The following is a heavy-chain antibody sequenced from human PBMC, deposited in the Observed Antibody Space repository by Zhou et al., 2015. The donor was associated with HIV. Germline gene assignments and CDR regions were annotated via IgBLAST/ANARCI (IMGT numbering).Heavy chain of an antibody. V-gene: IGHV1-69*01. Sequence: QVQLVQSGAEVKKPGSSVKVSCKASGGTFSSYAISWVRQAPGQGLEWMGGIIPIFGTANYAQKFQGRVTITADESTSTAYMELSSLRSEDTAVYYCARGKTRKMYCSSTSCYIRQSYYYYMDVWGKGTTVTVSS. CDR2: IIPIFGTA. CDR1: GGTFSSYA. D-gene: IGHD2-2*02. CDR3: ARGKTRKMYCSSTSCYIRQSYYYYMDV. J-gene: IGHJ6*03.